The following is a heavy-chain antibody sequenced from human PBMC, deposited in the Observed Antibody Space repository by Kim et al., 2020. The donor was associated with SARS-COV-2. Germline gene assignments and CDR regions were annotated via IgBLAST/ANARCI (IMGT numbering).Heavy chain of an antibody. CDR1: GYTFTSYY. J-gene: IGHJ3*02. CDR3: ARDRRGPYYDILTGYYRPSPTTDAFDI. CDR2: INPSVGST. D-gene: IGHD3-9*01. V-gene: IGHV1-46*01. Sequence: ASVKVSCKASGYTFTSYYMHWVRQAPGQGLEWMGIINPSVGSTSYAQTFQVRVTMTRDTSTSTVYMELSSLRSEDTAVYYCARDRRGPYYDILTGYYRPSPTTDAFDIWGQGTMVTVSS.